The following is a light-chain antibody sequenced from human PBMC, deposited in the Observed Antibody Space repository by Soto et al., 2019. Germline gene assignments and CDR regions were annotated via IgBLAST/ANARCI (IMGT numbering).Light chain of an antibody. CDR1: KLGDKY. Sequence: SYELTQPPSVSVSPGQTASITCSGDKLGDKYACWYQQKPGQSPVLVIYQDSKRPSGIPERFSGSNSGNTATLTIRGTQAMDEADYYCQACDSSTAVFGTGTKVTVL. V-gene: IGLV3-1*01. CDR2: QDS. J-gene: IGLJ1*01. CDR3: QACDSSTAV.